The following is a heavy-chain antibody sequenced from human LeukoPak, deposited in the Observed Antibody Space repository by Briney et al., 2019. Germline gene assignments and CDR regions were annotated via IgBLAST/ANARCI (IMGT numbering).Heavy chain of an antibody. D-gene: IGHD2-8*02. Sequence: ASVKVSCKASGYTFTGYYMHWVRQAPGQGLEWMGWINPNSGGTNYAQKFQGRVTMTRDTSISTAYMELSRLRSDDTAVYYCARLGVQGLVVVSLHYYYYGMDVWGQGTTVTVSS. V-gene: IGHV1-2*02. CDR2: INPNSGGT. CDR1: GYTFTGYY. J-gene: IGHJ6*02. CDR3: ARLGVQGLVVVSLHYYYYGMDV.